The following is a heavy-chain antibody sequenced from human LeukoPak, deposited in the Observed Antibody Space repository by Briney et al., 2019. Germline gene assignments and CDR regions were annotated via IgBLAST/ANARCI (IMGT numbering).Heavy chain of an antibody. CDR3: ATDYYANNWFDP. V-gene: IGHV1-69-2*01. Sequence: ASVKLSCKVSGYTFTDYYMHWVQQAPGKGLEWMGLVDPEDGETIYAEKFQGRVTITADTSTDTAYMELGSLRSEDTAVYYCATDYYANNWFDPWGQGTLVTVSS. CDR1: GYTFTDYY. D-gene: IGHD3-10*01. J-gene: IGHJ5*02. CDR2: VDPEDGET.